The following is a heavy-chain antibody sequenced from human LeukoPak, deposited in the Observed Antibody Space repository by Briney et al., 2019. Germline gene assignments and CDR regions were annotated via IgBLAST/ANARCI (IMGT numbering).Heavy chain of an antibody. CDR1: GYRFTSHW. CDR2: IYPGDSDT. Sequence: GESLKISCKASGYRFTSHWIALVRQMPGKXLEWMGIIYPGDSDTRYSPSFQGQVILSPDKSISPPYLQWSSLKASDTAMYSCAKSAQTSYSPSHFDYWGQGALVTVSS. D-gene: IGHD3-10*01. J-gene: IGHJ4*02. V-gene: IGHV5-51*01. CDR3: AKSAQTSYSPSHFDY.